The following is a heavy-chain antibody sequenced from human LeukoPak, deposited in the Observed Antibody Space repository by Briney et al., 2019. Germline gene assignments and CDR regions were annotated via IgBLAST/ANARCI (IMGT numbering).Heavy chain of an antibody. D-gene: IGHD3-10*01. V-gene: IGHV1-18*04. CDR1: GYTFTSYG. Sequence: ASVKVSCKASGYTFTSYGINWVRQAPGQGLEWMGWISAYNGNTNYAQKPQGRVTMTTDTSTSTAYMELRSLRSDDTAVYYCARLGEGIYGSGSSSWYFDYWGQGTLVTVSS. CDR3: ARLGEGIYGSGSSSWYFDY. J-gene: IGHJ4*02. CDR2: ISAYNGNT.